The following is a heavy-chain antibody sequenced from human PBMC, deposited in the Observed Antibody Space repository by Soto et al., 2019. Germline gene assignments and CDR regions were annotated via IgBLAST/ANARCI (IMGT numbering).Heavy chain of an antibody. CDR2: ISGSGGST. CDR1: GFTFSSYA. D-gene: IGHD2-2*02. Sequence: GGSLRLSCAAPGFTFSSYAMSWVRQAPGKGLEWVSAISGSGGSTYYADSVKGRFTISRDNSKNTLYLQMNSLRAEDTAVYYCAKGWSCSSTSCYIFDYWGQGTLVTVSS. V-gene: IGHV3-23*01. CDR3: AKGWSCSSTSCYIFDY. J-gene: IGHJ4*02.